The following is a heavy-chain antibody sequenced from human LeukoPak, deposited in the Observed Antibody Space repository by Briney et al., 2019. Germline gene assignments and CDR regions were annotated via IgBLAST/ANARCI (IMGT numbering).Heavy chain of an antibody. CDR2: IIPIFGTA. V-gene: IGHV1-69*13. CDR3: ARVSNYYYYYYMDV. D-gene: IGHD4-11*01. Sequence: ASVKVSCMASGGTFSSYAISWVRQAPGQGLEWMGGIIPIFGTANYAQKFQGRVTITADESTSTAYMELSSLRSEDTAVYYCARVSNYYYYYYMDVWGKGTTVTVSS. J-gene: IGHJ6*03. CDR1: GGTFSSYA.